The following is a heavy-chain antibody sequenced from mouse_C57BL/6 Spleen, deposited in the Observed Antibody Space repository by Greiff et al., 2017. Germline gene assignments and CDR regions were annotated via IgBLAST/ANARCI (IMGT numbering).Heavy chain of an antibody. CDR1: GFSLTSYG. CDR2: LWSGGST. CDR3: ARMDYDRDYYAMDY. J-gene: IGHJ4*01. V-gene: IGHV2-2*01. D-gene: IGHD2-4*01. Sequence: QVQLQQSGPGLVQPSQSLSITCTVSGFSLTSYGVHWVRQSPGKGLEWLGVLWSGGSTDYNAAFISRLSISKDNSKSQIFFKMNSLQADDTAIYYCARMDYDRDYYAMDYWGQGTSVTVSS.